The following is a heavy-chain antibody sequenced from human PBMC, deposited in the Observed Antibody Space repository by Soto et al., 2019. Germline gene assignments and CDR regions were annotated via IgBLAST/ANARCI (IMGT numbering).Heavy chain of an antibody. J-gene: IGHJ4*02. Sequence: QAQLVESGGGVVQPGRSLRLSCAASGFTFSTYGMHWVRQAPGKGLEWVAVIWYDGSNKYYADSVKGRFTISRDNSKNTLYLQMNSLRSDDMAVDYCAKQYDYGSGSCPSIDYWGQGTLVTVSS. CDR3: AKQYDYGSGSCPSIDY. V-gene: IGHV3-33*06. D-gene: IGHD3-10*01. CDR1: GFTFSTYG. CDR2: IWYDGSNK.